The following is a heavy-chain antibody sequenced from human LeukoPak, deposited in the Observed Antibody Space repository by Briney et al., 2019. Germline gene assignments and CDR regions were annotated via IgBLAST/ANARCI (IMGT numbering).Heavy chain of an antibody. CDR2: IIPIFGTA. J-gene: IGHJ6*02. D-gene: IGHD3-22*01. Sequence: ASVKVSCKASGYTFTSYGISWVRQAPGQGLEWMGGIIPIFGTANYAQKFQGRVTITADESTSTAYMELSSLRSEDTAVYYCARGAYYYDSSGYYHYYYYGMDVWGQGTTVTVSS. V-gene: IGHV1-69*13. CDR1: GYTFTSYG. CDR3: ARGAYYYDSSGYYHYYYYGMDV.